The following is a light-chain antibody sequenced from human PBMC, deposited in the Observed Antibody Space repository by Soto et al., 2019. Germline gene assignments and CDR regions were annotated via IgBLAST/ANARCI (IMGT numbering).Light chain of an antibody. V-gene: IGKV3-11*01. Sequence: EIVLTQSPATLSLSPGERATLSCRASQSVSSYLAWYQQKPGQAPRLLIYGTSNRATGIPDRFSGSGSGTDFSLTTTSLEPGDPAVYSGTNYGSSPRTSAQGTKVDIK. CDR3: TNYGSSPRT. CDR1: QSVSSY. J-gene: IGKJ1*01. CDR2: GTS.